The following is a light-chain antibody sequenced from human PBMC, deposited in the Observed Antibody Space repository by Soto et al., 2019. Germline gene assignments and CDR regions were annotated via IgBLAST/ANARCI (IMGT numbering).Light chain of an antibody. CDR1: QSNSIW. Sequence: DIQMTQSPSSLSASAGDRVTISCRASQSNSIWLAWYQQKPGKATKLLLNDASSLESGVPSRFTGSGSGTEFAISISKRQPDDFATSYCQQFHNFPITFGQETPLQIK. CDR3: QQFHNFPIT. CDR2: DAS. V-gene: IGKV1-5*01. J-gene: IGKJ5*01.